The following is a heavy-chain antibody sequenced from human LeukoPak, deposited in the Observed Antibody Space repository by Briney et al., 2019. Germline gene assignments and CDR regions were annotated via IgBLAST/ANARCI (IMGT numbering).Heavy chain of an antibody. CDR1: GFTFSSYE. CDR3: AKERLFYYGSGSYLVY. D-gene: IGHD3-10*01. V-gene: IGHV3-48*03. CDR2: ISSSGSTI. J-gene: IGHJ4*02. Sequence: GGSLRLSCAASGFTFSSYEMNWVRQAPGKGLEWVSYISSSGSTIYYADSVKGRFTISRDNSKNTLYLQMNSLRAEDTAVYYCAKERLFYYGSGSYLVYWGQGTLVTVSS.